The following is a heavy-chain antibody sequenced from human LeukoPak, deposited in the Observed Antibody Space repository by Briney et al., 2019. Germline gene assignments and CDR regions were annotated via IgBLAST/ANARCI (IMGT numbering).Heavy chain of an antibody. V-gene: IGHV3-48*01. CDR2: ISNTGSPI. CDR1: GFTFSSFW. Sequence: PAGGSLRLSCAASGFTFSSFWMTWVRQAPGKGLEWVSYISNTGSPIYYADSVKGRFTISRDNAKNSLYLQMNSLRVEDTAMYYCARGRGEHWGQGTLVTVSS. CDR3: ARGRGEH. D-gene: IGHD3-10*01. J-gene: IGHJ1*01.